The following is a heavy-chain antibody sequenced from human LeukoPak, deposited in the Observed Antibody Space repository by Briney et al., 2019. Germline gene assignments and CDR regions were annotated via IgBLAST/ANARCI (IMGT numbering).Heavy chain of an antibody. CDR3: ARVGYSYGYYYYYYYMDV. V-gene: IGHV4-4*02. D-gene: IGHD5-18*01. CDR1: GVSISSGHW. J-gene: IGHJ6*03. CDR2: IYHSGST. Sequence: SETLSLTCAVSGVSISSGHWWSWVRQPPGKGLEWIGEIYHSGSTNYNASLKSRVTISVDTSKNQFSLKVNSVTVADTAVYYCARVGYSYGYYYYYYYMDVWGKGTTVTISS.